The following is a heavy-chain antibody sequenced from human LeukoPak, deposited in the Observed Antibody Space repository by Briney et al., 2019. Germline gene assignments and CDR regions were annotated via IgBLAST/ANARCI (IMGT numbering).Heavy chain of an antibody. CDR2: INGDGDGK. V-gene: IGHV3-7*01. D-gene: IGHD1-1*01. CDR1: GFSFRRFW. Sequence: HPGGSLRLSCAGSGFSFRRFWMTWVRQAPGRGLEWVANINGDGDGKRYADSVKDRFTISRDNARSLVFLQIHSLRDEDTALYYFARDSSPDSATTYYDALDMWGQGTMVTVSS. J-gene: IGHJ3*02. CDR3: ARDSSPDSATTYYDALDM.